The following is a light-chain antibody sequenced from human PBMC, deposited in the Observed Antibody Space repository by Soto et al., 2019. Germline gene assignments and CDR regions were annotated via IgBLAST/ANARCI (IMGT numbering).Light chain of an antibody. CDR3: QEYDNWPLWT. Sequence: ETVMTRSPATLPVSPGERATVSCTETQSVRSNLAWYQQKPGQAPRLLIYGASTRATGVPARFSGSGSGTEFTLTINSLQSEDFALYYCQEYDNWPLWTFGKGTKVDIK. V-gene: IGKV3-15*01. CDR2: GAS. CDR1: QSVRSN. J-gene: IGKJ1*01.